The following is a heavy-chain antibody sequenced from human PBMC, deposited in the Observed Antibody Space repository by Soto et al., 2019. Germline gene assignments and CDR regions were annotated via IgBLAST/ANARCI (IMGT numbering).Heavy chain of an antibody. J-gene: IGHJ5*02. CDR3: ARDGPALVSGPSYNWFDP. CDR2: IIPIFGTA. V-gene: IGHV1-69*13. CDR1: GGTFSGYA. Sequence: SVKFSCKASGGTFSGYAISWVRQAPGQGLEWMGGIIPIFGTANYAQKFKGRVTITADESTSTAYMELSSLRSEDTAVYYCARDGPALVSGPSYNWFDPWGQGTLVTVSS. D-gene: IGHD2-8*01.